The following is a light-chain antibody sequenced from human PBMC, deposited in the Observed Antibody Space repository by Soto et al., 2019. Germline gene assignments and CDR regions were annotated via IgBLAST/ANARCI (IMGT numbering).Light chain of an antibody. V-gene: IGLV4-60*02. Sequence: QLVLTQSSPASASLGSSVKLTCTLSSGHSSYIIAWHQQQPGKAPRYLMKLEGSGSYNKGSGVPDRFSGSSSGADRYLTISNLQFEDEADYYCETWDSNTHVFGTGTKLTVL. J-gene: IGLJ1*01. CDR2: LEGSGSY. CDR3: ETWDSNTHV. CDR1: SGHSSYI.